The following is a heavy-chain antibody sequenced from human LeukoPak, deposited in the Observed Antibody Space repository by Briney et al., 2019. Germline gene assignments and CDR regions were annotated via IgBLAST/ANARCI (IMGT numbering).Heavy chain of an antibody. J-gene: IGHJ4*02. CDR2: IYYSGST. D-gene: IGHD1-26*01. V-gene: IGHV4-30-4*08. CDR1: GGSISSGDYY. CDR3: ARATWEQLHFDY. Sequence: SSQTLSLTCTVSGGSISSGDYYWSWIRQPPGKGLEWIGYIYYSGSTYYNPSLKSRVTISVDTSKNQFSLKLSSVTAADTAVYYCARATWEQLHFDYWGQGTLVTVSS.